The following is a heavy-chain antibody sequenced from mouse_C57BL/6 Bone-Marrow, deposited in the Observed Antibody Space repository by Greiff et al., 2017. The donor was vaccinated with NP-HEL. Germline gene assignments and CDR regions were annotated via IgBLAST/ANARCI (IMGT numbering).Heavy chain of an antibody. J-gene: IGHJ4*01. CDR3: TDYDDYDEGDARDY. CDR1: GFNIKDYY. CDR2: IDPEGGDT. D-gene: IGHD2-4*01. V-gene: IGHV14-1*01. Sequence: EVQLQQSGAELVRPGASVKLSCTASGFNIKDYYMHWVKQRPEQGLEWIGRIDPEGGDTEYAPKFQGKATMTADTSSNTAYLQLSSLTSEDTAVYYCTDYDDYDEGDARDYWGQGTSVTVSS.